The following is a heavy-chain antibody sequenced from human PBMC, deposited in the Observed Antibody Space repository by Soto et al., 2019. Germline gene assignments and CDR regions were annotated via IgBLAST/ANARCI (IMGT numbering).Heavy chain of an antibody. Sequence: QVQLVQSGAEVKKPGSSVKVSCKASGGTFSSYAISWVRQAPGQGLEWMGGIIPIFGTANYAQKFQGRVTITADESTSTDYVELSSLRAEDTAVYYCARDGIAARPIAWFDPWGQGTLVTVSS. J-gene: IGHJ5*02. CDR2: IIPIFGTA. V-gene: IGHV1-69*12. CDR3: ARDGIAARPIAWFDP. D-gene: IGHD6-6*01. CDR1: GGTFSSYA.